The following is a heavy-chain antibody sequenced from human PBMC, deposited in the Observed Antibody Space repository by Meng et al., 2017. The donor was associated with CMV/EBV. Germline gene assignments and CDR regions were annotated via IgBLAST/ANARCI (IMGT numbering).Heavy chain of an antibody. J-gene: IGHJ4*02. CDR1: GYTLTIYA. V-gene: IGHV1-18*01. CDR2: ISAYNVNT. Sequence: QVQLATSGAAVKKPGSSVNVSCKASGYTLTIYAIRWVRQAPGQGLEWMGWISAYNVNTNYAQKLQARNTMTTDTSTSTAYMELRNLRSDDTAVYYCAREGFDYWGQGTLVTVSS. CDR3: AREGFDY.